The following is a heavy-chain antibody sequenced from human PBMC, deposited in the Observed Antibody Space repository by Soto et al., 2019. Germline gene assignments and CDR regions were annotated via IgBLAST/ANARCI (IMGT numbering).Heavy chain of an antibody. CDR3: AKDYYDSSGYPQHFDY. V-gene: IGHV3-30*18. CDR2: ISYDGSNK. CDR1: GVTFSSYG. Sequence: GGSLRLSCAASGVTFSSYGMDGVRQAPGKGLEWVAVISYDGSNKYYADSVKGRFTISRDNSKNTLYLQMNSLRAEDTAVYYCAKDYYDSSGYPQHFDYWGQGTLVTVSS. D-gene: IGHD3-22*01. J-gene: IGHJ4*02.